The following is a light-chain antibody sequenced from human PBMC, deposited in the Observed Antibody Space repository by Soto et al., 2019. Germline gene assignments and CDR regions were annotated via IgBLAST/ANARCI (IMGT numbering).Light chain of an antibody. Sequence: QSVLTQPASVSGSPGQSITISCTGTSSDIGSNNYVSWFQQRPGKVPTLIIYEVSNRPSGVSTHFSGSKSGNTASLTISGLLHEDEAEYYCSSYTTTTRLFGGGTKLTVL. CDR1: SSDIGSNNY. CDR2: EVS. J-gene: IGLJ3*02. V-gene: IGLV2-14*01. CDR3: SSYTTTTRL.